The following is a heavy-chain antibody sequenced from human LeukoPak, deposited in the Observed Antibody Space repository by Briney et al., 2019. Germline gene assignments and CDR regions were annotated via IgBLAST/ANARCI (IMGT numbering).Heavy chain of an antibody. J-gene: IGHJ3*02. CDR1: GFTFSNYW. V-gene: IGHV3-7*01. D-gene: IGHD3-22*01. CDR2: XKQDESEK. Sequence: GGSLRLSCAGSGFTFSNYWMTWVRQAPGKGXXXXXXXKQDESEKHYVDSVKGRFTISRDNAKSSLYLRMDSLRVEDTAVYYCARDRDYHDDRTDYYYDAFDIWGQGTTVTVSS. CDR3: ARDRDYHDDRTDYYYDAFDI.